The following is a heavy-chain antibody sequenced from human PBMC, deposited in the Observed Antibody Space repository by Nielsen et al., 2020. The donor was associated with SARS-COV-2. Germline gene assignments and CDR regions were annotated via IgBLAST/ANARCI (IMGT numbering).Heavy chain of an antibody. CDR1: GFTFSSYW. CDR3: ARDMWDSTTTTHTILNWYFYF. D-gene: IGHD1-26*01. Sequence: GESLKISCAASGFTFSSYWMSWVRQAPGKGLEWVANIKQDGSEKYYVDSVKGRFTISRDNAKNSLYLQMNSLRAEDTATYYCARDMWDSTTTTHTILNWYFYFWGRGTLVTVSS. J-gene: IGHJ2*01. CDR2: IKQDGSEK. V-gene: IGHV3-7*01.